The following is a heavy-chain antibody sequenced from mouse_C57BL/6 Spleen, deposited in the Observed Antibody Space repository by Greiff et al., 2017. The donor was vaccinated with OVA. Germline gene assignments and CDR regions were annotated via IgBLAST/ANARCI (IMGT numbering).Heavy chain of an antibody. V-gene: IGHV1-55*01. Sequence: QVQLKQPGAELVKPGASVKMSCKASGYTFTSYWITWVKQRPGQGLEWIGDIYPGSGSTNYNEKFKSKATLTVDTSSSTAYMQLSSLTSEDSAVYYCARNDGYLYYYAMDYWGQGTSVTVSS. J-gene: IGHJ4*01. CDR2: IYPGSGST. CDR3: ARNDGYLYYYAMDY. D-gene: IGHD2-3*01. CDR1: GYTFTSYW.